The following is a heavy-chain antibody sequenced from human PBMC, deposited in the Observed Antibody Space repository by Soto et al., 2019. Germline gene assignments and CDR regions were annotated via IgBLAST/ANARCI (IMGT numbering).Heavy chain of an antibody. CDR2: ISPYNGNT. V-gene: IGHV1-18*01. CDR3: ARDTMSSSIGAFDI. CDR1: GYTITNYH. J-gene: IGHJ3*02. Sequence: GASVKVSCKASGYTITNYHINWVRQAPGQGLEWMGFISPYNGNTNYAQNLQGRVTMTTDRSTSTAYVELRSLRSDDTAVYYCARDTMSSSIGAFDIWGQGTMVTVSS. D-gene: IGHD6-6*01.